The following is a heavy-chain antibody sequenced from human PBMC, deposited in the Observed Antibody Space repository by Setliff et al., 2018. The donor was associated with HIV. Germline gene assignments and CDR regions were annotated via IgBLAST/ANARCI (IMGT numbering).Heavy chain of an antibody. CDR3: ARPRGNDYAGSGFDN. CDR1: GGTFSSYA. Sequence: SVKVSCKASGGTFSSYAISWVRQAPGQGLEWMGGIIPILGIANYAQKFQGRVTITADESTSTAYMELSSLRSEDTAVYYCARPRGNDYAGSGFDNWGQGTLVTVS. D-gene: IGHD2-2*01. CDR2: IIPILGIA. J-gene: IGHJ4*02. V-gene: IGHV1-69*10.